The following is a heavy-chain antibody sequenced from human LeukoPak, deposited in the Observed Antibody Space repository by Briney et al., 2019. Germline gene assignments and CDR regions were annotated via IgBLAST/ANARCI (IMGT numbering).Heavy chain of an antibody. CDR3: ARDPSRSWWGYFDY. V-gene: IGHV3-23*01. CDR2: FSESSGSA. D-gene: IGHD6-13*01. J-gene: IGHJ4*02. Sequence: TGGSLRLSCAASGFTLSSHAMSWVRQAPGKGLEWISTFSESSGSAHYADSVKGRFTISRDISKNTLYLQMNSLRAEDTAVYYCARDPSRSWWGYFDYWGQGALVTVSS. CDR1: GFTLSSHA.